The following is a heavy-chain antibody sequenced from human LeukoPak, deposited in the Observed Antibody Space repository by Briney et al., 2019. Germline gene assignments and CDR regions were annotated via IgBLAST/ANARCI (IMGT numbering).Heavy chain of an antibody. J-gene: IGHJ3*01. Sequence: SETLSLTYTVSGGSISSYYWSWIRQPPGKGLEWIGSFYYSGSTNYNPSLKSRVTILVDTSKNQFSLKLSSVSAADTAVYYCARGSGSATVTPFDVWGQGTMVTISS. D-gene: IGHD4-17*01. CDR1: GGSISSYY. V-gene: IGHV4-59*01. CDR2: FYYSGST. CDR3: ARGSGSATVTPFDV.